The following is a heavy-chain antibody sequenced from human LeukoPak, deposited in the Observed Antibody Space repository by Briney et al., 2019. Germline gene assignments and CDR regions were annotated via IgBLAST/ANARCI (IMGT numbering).Heavy chain of an antibody. CDR1: GGTFSSYT. D-gene: IGHD2-2*01. CDR2: IIPILGIA. J-gene: IGHJ3*02. V-gene: IGHV1-69*02. CDR3: ASPRALYCSSTSCQSANGAFDI. Sequence: SVTVSCKASGGTFSSYTTSWVRQPAGQGLEWMGRIIPILGIANYAQKFQGRVMITAEKSTSTAYMELSSLRSEDTAVYYCASPRALYCSSTSCQSANGAFDIWGQGTMVTVSS.